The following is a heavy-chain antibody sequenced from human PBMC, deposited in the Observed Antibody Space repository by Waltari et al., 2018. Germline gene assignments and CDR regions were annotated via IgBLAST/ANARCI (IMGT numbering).Heavy chain of an antibody. D-gene: IGHD6-13*01. V-gene: IGHV4-39*07. Sequence: QLQLQESGPGLVKPSETLSLTCTVSGGSISSSSYYWGWIRQPPGKGLEWIGSIYYSGSTYYNPSLKSLVTISVDTSKNQFSLKLSSVTAADTAVYYCARASSSWSPGAFDIWGQGTMVTVSS. CDR2: IYYSGST. J-gene: IGHJ3*02. CDR3: ARASSSWSPGAFDI. CDR1: GGSISSSSYY.